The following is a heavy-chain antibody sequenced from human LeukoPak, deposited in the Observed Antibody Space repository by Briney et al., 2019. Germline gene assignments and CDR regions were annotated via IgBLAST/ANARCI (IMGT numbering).Heavy chain of an antibody. CDR2: INPNSGGT. V-gene: IGHV1-2*06. J-gene: IGHJ4*02. CDR1: GYTFTGYY. CDR3: ARARNYCSGGSCYYFDY. D-gene: IGHD2-15*01. Sequence: ASVKVSCKASGYTFTGYYMHWARQAPGQGLEWMGRINPNSGGTNYAQKFQGRVTMTGDTSISTAYMELSRLRSDDTAVYYCARARNYCSGGSCYYFDYWGQGTLVTVSS.